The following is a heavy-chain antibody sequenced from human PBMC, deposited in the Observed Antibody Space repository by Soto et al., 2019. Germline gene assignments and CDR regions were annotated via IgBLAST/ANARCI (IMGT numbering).Heavy chain of an antibody. CDR1: GYTFTSYA. CDR3: ARDLQADY. CDR2: INAGNGNT. J-gene: IGHJ4*02. V-gene: IGHV1-3*01. Sequence: ASVKVSCKASGYTFTSYAMHWVRQAPGQRLEWMGWINAGNGNTKYSRKFQGRVTITRDTSASTAYMELSSLRSEDTAVYYCARDLQADYWGQGTLVTVS.